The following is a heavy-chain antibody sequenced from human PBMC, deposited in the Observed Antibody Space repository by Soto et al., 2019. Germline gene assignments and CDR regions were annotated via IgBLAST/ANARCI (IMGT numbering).Heavy chain of an antibody. CDR1: GFSFSRYA. D-gene: IGHD5-18*01. Sequence: QVQLVESGGGVVQPGRSLRLSCAASGFSFSRYAMHWVRQAPGKGLEWVAVISYEGSNRYYADSKKGRFTISRDNSKNTLFLQINSLRPDDTAVYYCVKDYRRTYGCGYGDSWGRGTRVIVSS. CDR2: ISYEGSNR. J-gene: IGHJ4*02. CDR3: VKDYRRTYGCGYGDS. V-gene: IGHV3-30*18.